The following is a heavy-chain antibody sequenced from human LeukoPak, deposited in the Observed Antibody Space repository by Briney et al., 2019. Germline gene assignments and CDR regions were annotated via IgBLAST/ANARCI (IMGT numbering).Heavy chain of an antibody. CDR3: ARVPPSAHQLLSSDY. J-gene: IGHJ4*02. V-gene: IGHV1-2*02. CDR1: GYTFTGYY. D-gene: IGHD2-2*01. CDR2: INPNSGGT. Sequence: ASVKVSCKASGYTFTGYYMHWVRQAPGQGLEWMGWINPNSGGTNYAQKFQGRVTMTRDTSISTAYMELSRLRSDDTAVYYCARVPPSAHQLLSSDYWGQGTQVIVSS.